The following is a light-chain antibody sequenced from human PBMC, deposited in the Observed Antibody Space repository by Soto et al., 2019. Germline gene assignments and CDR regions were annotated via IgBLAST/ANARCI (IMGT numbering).Light chain of an antibody. CDR3: QQSYSTPRLT. V-gene: IGKV1-39*01. J-gene: IGKJ5*01. CDR1: QSISSW. Sequence: DVQMTQSPSTLSASVGERVTITCRATQSISSWLAWYQQKPGKAPKLLIYAASSLQSGVPSRFSGSGSGTDFTLTISSLQPEDFATYYGQQSYSTPRLTFGQGTRLEI. CDR2: AAS.